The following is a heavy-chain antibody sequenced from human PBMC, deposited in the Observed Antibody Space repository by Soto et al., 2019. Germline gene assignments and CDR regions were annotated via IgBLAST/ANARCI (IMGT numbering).Heavy chain of an antibody. D-gene: IGHD3-10*01. V-gene: IGHV3-30*04. J-gene: IGHJ6*02. CDR3: VRVQSKGADTIYRGYHYYGMAV. CDR2: ISYDGYFK. CDR1: GFIFSTYA. Sequence: QVHLVESGGGVVQPGRSLRLSCAASGFIFSTYAMHWVRQAPGKGLEWVAVISYDGYFKYYADSVKGRFTISRDNSKNMRYLQMNSLGAEDTAVYYCVRVQSKGADTIYRGYHYYGMAVWGQGNTVTVSS.